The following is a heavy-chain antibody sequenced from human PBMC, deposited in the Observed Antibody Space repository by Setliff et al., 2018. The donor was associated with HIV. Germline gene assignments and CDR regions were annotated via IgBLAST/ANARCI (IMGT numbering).Heavy chain of an antibody. CDR3: ARLRAAGTVHYFDP. D-gene: IGHD6-13*01. J-gene: IGHJ5*02. V-gene: IGHV4-39*01. CDR1: GGSIRSIDYF. CDR2: IYYGGTT. Sequence: PSETLSLTCTVSGGSIRSIDYFWGWIRQPPGKGLEWLGNIGNIYYGGTTYYNPSLKGRITFSVFTSSQQLSLTLTSVTPADTAVYYCARLRAAGTVHYFDPWGQGTQVTVSS.